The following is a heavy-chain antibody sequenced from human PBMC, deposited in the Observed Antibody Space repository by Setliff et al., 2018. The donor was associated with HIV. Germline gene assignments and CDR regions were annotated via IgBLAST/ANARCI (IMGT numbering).Heavy chain of an antibody. J-gene: IGHJ4*02. D-gene: IGHD2-2*01. CDR2: IYPGDSNI. CDR1: GLTFTTYW. V-gene: IGHV5-51*01. CDR3: ARGGYCSSANCPPNY. Sequence: PGESLKISCRGSGLTFTTYWIGWVRQMPGKGLEWMGIIYPGDSNIQYSPSFQGQVTISADKSISTAYLQWSSLKASDTAMYYCARGGYCSSANCPPNYWGQGTPVTVSS.